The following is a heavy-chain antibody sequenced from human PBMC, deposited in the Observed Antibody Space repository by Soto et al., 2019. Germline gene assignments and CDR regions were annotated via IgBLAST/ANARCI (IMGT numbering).Heavy chain of an antibody. J-gene: IGHJ4*02. CDR1: GGSISTYY. CDR2: IYDSGNT. V-gene: IGHV4-59*01. CDR3: ARGGWEEYYFDS. Sequence: SETLSLTXTVSGGSISTYYWSWIRQPPGKGLECIGYIYDSGNTNYNPSLKSRVTISVDTSKNQFSLKLRSVTTADTALYYCARGGWEEYYFDSWGQGTLVTVSS. D-gene: IGHD1-26*01.